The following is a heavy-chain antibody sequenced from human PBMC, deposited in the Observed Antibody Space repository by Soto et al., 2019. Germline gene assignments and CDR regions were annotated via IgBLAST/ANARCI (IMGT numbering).Heavy chain of an antibody. J-gene: IGHJ4*02. V-gene: IGHV4-59*01. CDR3: ADPPRY. CDR2: ISYSGST. CDR1: GGSMSSDY. Sequence: SETLSLTCAVSGGSMSSDYWGWIRQSPGKGLEWIGYISYSGSTGYNPSLKSRVTLSIDTPKNQFSLKLSSVTAADTAVYYCADPPRYWGQGTLVTVSS.